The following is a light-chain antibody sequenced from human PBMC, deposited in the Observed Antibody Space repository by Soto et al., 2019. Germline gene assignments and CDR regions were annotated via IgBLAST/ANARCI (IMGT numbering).Light chain of an antibody. J-gene: IGKJ4*01. CDR1: QSVGSY. V-gene: IGKV3-11*01. Sequence: EIVLTQSPATLSLSPGEGATLSCRASQSVGSYLAWYQQKPGQAPRLLIYHASNRATGIPARFSGSGSETDFTLTISSLEPEDFAVYYCQQRSNWPPLTFGGGTKVEIK. CDR2: HAS. CDR3: QQRSNWPPLT.